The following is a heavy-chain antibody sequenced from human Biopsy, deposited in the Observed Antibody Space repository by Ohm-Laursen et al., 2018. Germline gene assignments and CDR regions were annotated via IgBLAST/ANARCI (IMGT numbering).Heavy chain of an antibody. D-gene: IGHD1-14*01. Sequence: SLRLSCAASGFTFHTYAMNWVRQAPGKGLKWVAHIDVSDYNTYYADSVRGRFTISRDNSKQMVHLEINSLTADDTAVYYCVKQWGGYNFDSWGQGTLVTVSS. V-gene: IGHV3-23*01. CDR3: VKQWGGYNFDS. J-gene: IGHJ5*01. CDR2: IDVSDYNT. CDR1: GFTFHTYA.